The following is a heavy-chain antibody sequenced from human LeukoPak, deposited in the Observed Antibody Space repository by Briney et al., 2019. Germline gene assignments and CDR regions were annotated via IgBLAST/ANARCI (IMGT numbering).Heavy chain of an antibody. CDR1: GFTFNYYE. V-gene: IGHV3-48*03. CDR3: ARDLSSRGYTYGTPAFTFDI. J-gene: IGHJ3*02. D-gene: IGHD5-18*01. CDR2: ISSGSTTI. Sequence: GGSLRLSCAASGFTFNYYEMNWVRQAPGKGLEWVSYISSGSTTIYYADSLKGRFTISRDNAKNSLSLLMNSLRAEDTAVYYCARDLSSRGYTYGTPAFTFDIWGQGKMVTVSS.